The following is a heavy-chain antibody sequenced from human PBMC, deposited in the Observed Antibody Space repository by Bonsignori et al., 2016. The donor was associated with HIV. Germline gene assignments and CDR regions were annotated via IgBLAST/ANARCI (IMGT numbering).Heavy chain of an antibody. CDR3: ARGPLWIGEPHLDN. CDR2: VSYRGSA. V-gene: IGHV4-59*01. Sequence: WIRQPPGKGLEWIGYVSYRGSANSYSGGATYNPSLRGRVSISIDTSTAQFSLNLTSVTPADTAVYFCARGPLWIGEPHLDNWGRGTPVTVSS. D-gene: IGHD3-10*01. J-gene: IGHJ4*02.